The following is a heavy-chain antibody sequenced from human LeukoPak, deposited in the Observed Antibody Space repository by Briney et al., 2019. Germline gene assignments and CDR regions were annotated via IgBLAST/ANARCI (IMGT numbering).Heavy chain of an antibody. CDR2: IYPGDSDT. V-gene: IGHV5-51*01. CDR1: GYSFTSYW. CDR3: ARPHRGTTNQFDY. D-gene: IGHD3-16*01. J-gene: IGHJ4*02. Sequence: GESLKISCKGSGYSFTSYWIGWVRQMPGKGLKWMGIIYPGDSDTRYSPSFQGQVTISADKSISTAYLQWSSLKASHTAMYYCARPHRGTTNQFDYWGQGTLVTVSS.